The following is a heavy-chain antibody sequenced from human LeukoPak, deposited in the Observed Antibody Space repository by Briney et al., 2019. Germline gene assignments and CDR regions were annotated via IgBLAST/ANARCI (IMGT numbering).Heavy chain of an antibody. V-gene: IGHV4-39*07. D-gene: IGHD6-13*01. CDR1: GGSISSSSYY. Sequence: SETLSLTCTVSGGSISSSSYYWGWIRQPPGKGLEWIRSIYYSGSTYYNPSLKSRVTISVDTSKNQFSLKLSSVTAADTAVYYCARGELSIAAAEVHFQHWGQGTLVTVSS. CDR3: ARGELSIAAAEVHFQH. CDR2: IYYSGST. J-gene: IGHJ1*01.